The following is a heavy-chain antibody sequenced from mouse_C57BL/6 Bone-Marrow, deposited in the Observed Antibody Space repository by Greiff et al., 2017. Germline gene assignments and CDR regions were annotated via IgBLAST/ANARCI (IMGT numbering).Heavy chain of an antibody. CDR3: VRCRYSPFYFDY. Sequence: EVKLVESGGGLVQPKGSLKLSCAASGFSFNTYAMNWVRQAPGKGLEWVARIRSKSNNYATYYADSVKDRFTISRDDSESMLYLQMNNLKTEDTAMYYCVRCRYSPFYFDYWGQGTTLTVSS. J-gene: IGHJ2*01. V-gene: IGHV10-1*01. CDR2: IRSKSNNYAT. CDR1: GFSFNTYA. D-gene: IGHD1-1*01.